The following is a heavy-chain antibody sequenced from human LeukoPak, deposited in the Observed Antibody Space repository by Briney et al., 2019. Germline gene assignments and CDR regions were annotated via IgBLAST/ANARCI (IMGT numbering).Heavy chain of an antibody. CDR2: INPSGGST. CDR3: ARDLFSRVTTNWFDP. D-gene: IGHD4-17*01. J-gene: IGHJ5*02. Sequence: ASVKVSCKASGYTFTSYYMHWVRQAPGQGLEWMGIINPSGGSTSYAQKFQGRVTMTRDTSTSTVYMELSSLRSEDTAVYYCARDLFSRVTTNWFDPLGPGNPGHRLL. CDR1: GYTFTSYY. V-gene: IGHV1-46*01.